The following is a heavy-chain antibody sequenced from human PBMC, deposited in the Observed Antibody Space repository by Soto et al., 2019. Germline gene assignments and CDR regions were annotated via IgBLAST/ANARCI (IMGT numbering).Heavy chain of an antibody. Sequence: GGSLRLSCTASGFTFGDYAMSWFRQAPGKGLEWVGFIRSKADGGTTDYAASGKDRFTISRDDSKSIADLQMNSLKTEDTGVYYCTRGVGYDLWSGYNESPFDYWGQGTLVTVSS. CDR2: IRSKADGGTT. CDR3: TRGVGYDLWSGYNESPFDY. D-gene: IGHD3-3*01. CDR1: GFTFGDYA. V-gene: IGHV3-49*03. J-gene: IGHJ4*02.